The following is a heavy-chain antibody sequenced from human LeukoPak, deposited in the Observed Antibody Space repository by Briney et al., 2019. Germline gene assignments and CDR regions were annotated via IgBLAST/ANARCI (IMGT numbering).Heavy chain of an antibody. CDR3: ARYPRTTKNAFDI. J-gene: IGHJ3*02. V-gene: IGHV1-2*02. D-gene: IGHD4-11*01. CDR1: GGTFISYD. Sequence: SVKVSCKASGGTFISYDISGVRQAPGQGVEWMGWINHNSGGTNYAQKFQGRGTVTRDTTISKDNMEVSSLRSDDTAVYYCARYPRTTKNAFDIWGQRTMVTVSS. CDR2: INHNSGGT.